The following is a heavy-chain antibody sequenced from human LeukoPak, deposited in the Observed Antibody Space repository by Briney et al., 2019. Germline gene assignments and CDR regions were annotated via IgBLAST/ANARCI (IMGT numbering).Heavy chain of an antibody. CDR3: ARAQVGAPTDY. CDR1: GFGFENYA. V-gene: IGHV3-9*01. D-gene: IGHD1-26*01. J-gene: IGHJ4*02. CDR2: ITWNSGTI. Sequence: GGSLRLSCAASGFGFENYAMHWVRQAPGKGLEWVSGITWNSGTIDYADSVKGRFIISRDNAKNTLYLQMDSLTAEDTAVYFCARAQVGAPTDYWGPGTLVTVSS.